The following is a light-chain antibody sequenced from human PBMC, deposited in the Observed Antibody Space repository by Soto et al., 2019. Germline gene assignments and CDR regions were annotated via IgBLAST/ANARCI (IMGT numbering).Light chain of an antibody. V-gene: IGKV1-5*01. CDR1: QSVSSW. CDR3: QQYKDYTYT. Sequence: DIQMTQSPSTLSASVGDRVTITCRASQSVSSWVAWYHLKPGKAPKLLISDASTLESGVPSRFSGSGSVTEFTLAIASLQPDDFATYYCQQYKDYTYTFGQGTKVDIK. J-gene: IGKJ1*01. CDR2: DAS.